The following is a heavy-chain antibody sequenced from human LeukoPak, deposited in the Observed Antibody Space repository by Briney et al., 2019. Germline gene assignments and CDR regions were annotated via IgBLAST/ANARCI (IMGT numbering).Heavy chain of an antibody. V-gene: IGHV3-30-3*01. Sequence: PGGSLRLSCAASGFTFSSYAMHWVRQAPGKGLEWVAVISYDGSNKYYADSVKGRFTISRDNSKNTLYLQMNSLRAEDTAVYYCAREMAYEDGDYVSYYFDYWGRGTLVTVSS. CDR2: ISYDGSNK. D-gene: IGHD4-17*01. J-gene: IGHJ4*02. CDR3: AREMAYEDGDYVSYYFDY. CDR1: GFTFSSYA.